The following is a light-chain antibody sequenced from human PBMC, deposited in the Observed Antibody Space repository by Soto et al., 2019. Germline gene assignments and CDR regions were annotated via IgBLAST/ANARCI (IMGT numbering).Light chain of an antibody. J-gene: IGKJ1*01. CDR3: QQYNSYST. CDR1: QSFSTW. Sequence: DIQMTQSPSTLSASVGDRVTITCRASQSFSTWLAWYQQKPGKAPNLLIYKASSLESGVPSRFSGSGSGTEFTLTISSLQPDDGATYYCQQYNSYSTFGQETKVEIK. CDR2: KAS. V-gene: IGKV1-5*03.